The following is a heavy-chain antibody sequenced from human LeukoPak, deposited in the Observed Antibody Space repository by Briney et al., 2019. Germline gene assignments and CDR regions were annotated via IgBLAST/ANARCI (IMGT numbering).Heavy chain of an antibody. CDR3: ARGEYSASWYTPHGMAV. D-gene: IGHD6-13*01. CDR1: GYTFINHA. Sequence: ASVKVSCKASGYTFINHAINCVRQAPGQGLKWMGWINSNTGNPTYAQGFTGRFVFSLDTSVSTAYLQISSLKAEDTAVYYCARGEYSASWYTPHGMAVWGQGNTVTVSS. CDR2: INSNTGNP. V-gene: IGHV7-4-1*02. J-gene: IGHJ6*02.